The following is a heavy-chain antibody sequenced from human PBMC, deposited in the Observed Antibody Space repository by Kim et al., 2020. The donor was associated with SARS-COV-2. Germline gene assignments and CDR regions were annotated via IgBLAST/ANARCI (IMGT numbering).Heavy chain of an antibody. D-gene: IGHD2-15*01. J-gene: IGHJ4*02. CDR2: ISYDGSNK. V-gene: IGHV3-30*04. CDR1: GFTFSSYA. CDR3: ARDRGCGTFDY. Sequence: GGSLRLSCAASGFTFSSYAMHWVRQAPGKGLEWVAVISYDGSNKYYADSVKGRFTISRDNSKNTLYLQMNSLRAEDTAVYYCARDRGCGTFDYWGQGTLVTVSS.